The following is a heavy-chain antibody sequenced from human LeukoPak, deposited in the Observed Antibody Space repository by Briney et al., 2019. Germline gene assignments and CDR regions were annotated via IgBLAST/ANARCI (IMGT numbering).Heavy chain of an antibody. J-gene: IGHJ5*02. V-gene: IGHV1-69*06. CDR1: GGSFSSYA. Sequence: ASVKVSCKASGGSFSSYAISWVRQAPGQGLEWMGGIIPLFGAPNYAQKFQGRVTITADKSTSTAYMELSSLRSEDTAVYYCARDATAAGATGSWFDPWGQGTLVTVSS. CDR2: IIPLFGAP. CDR3: ARDATAAGATGSWFDP. D-gene: IGHD1-26*01.